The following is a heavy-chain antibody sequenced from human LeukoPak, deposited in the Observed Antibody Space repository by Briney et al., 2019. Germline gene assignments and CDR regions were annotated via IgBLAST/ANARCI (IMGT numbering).Heavy chain of an antibody. D-gene: IGHD6-19*01. Sequence: PSETLSLTRAVSGGSISSSNWWGWFGQPPGKGLEWMGEFYHSGSTNYNPSLKSRVTISVDKSKNQFSLKLSSVTAAEPAVYYCARENSSGWADYWGQGTLVTVSS. CDR2: FYHSGST. CDR1: GGSISSSNW. J-gene: IGHJ4*02. V-gene: IGHV4-4*02. CDR3: ARENSSGWADY.